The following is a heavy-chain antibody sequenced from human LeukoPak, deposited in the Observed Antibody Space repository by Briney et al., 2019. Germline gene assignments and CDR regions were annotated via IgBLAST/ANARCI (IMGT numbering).Heavy chain of an antibody. CDR2: IYYSGST. D-gene: IGHD4-23*01. J-gene: IGHJ4*02. CDR3: ARRYGGNIFTGVGAFDY. V-gene: IGHV4-59*08. Sequence: SETLSLTCTVSGGSISSYYWSWIRQPPGKGLEWIGYIYYSGSTNYNPSLKSRVTISVDTSKNQFSLKLSSVTAADTAVYYCARRYGGNIFTGVGAFDYWGQGTLVTVSS. CDR1: GGSISSYY.